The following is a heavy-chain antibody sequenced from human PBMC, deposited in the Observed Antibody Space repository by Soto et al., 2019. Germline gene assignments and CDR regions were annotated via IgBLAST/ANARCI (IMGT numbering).Heavy chain of an antibody. CDR2: IPYDGSNK. D-gene: IGHD3-22*01. J-gene: IGHJ6*02. CDR3: AKDYLPITMIVVVITRGYYYYGMDV. V-gene: IGHV3-30*18. Sequence: GGSLRLACAASGFTFSSYGMHWVRQAPGKGLGRVAVIPYDGSNKYYADSVKGRFTISRDNSKNTLYLQINSLRAEDTAVYYCAKDYLPITMIVVVITRGYYYYGMDVWGQGTTVTVS. CDR1: GFTFSSYG.